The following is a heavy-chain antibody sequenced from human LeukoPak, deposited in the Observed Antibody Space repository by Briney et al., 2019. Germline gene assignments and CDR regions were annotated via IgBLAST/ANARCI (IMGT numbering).Heavy chain of an antibody. CDR3: ARVEAINGRSFDL. V-gene: IGHV3-23*01. CDR1: GFPFSSYP. J-gene: IGHJ2*01. CDR2: IAASGDST. Sequence: PGGSLRLSCAGSGFPFSSYPISWVRQPPGKGLEWVSAIAASGDSTYSADSVKGRFTISRDNSRNTLFLEMSSLRAEDTAVYYCARVEAINGRSFDLWGRGTLVTVSS. D-gene: IGHD1-14*01.